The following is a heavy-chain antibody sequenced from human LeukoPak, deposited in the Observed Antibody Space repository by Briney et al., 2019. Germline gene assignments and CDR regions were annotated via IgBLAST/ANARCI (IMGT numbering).Heavy chain of an antibody. CDR2: ISYGSGTI. CDR3: ARDFSPGQRFYFDY. J-gene: IGHJ4*02. CDR1: GFIFSSKS. Sequence: GESLKISCAASGFIFSSKSMNWVRQAPGKGLEWVSYISYGSGTIYYADSVKGRFTISRDNAKNSLYLQMNSLRDEDTAVYYCARDFSPGQRFYFDYWGQGTLVTVSS. V-gene: IGHV3-48*02. D-gene: IGHD6-25*01.